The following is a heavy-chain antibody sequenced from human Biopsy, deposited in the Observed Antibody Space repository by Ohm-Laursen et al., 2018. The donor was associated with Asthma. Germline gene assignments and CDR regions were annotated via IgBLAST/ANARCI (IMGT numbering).Heavy chain of an antibody. J-gene: IGHJ4*02. Sequence: SSVKVSCKSLGGTFNTYAIGWVRQAPGQGLEWMGGINSVFGTTTYPQKFQDRVTITADDSTSTVYMELSSLRSEDTAVYYCARKAGSCISRTCYSLDFWGQGTLVTVSS. D-gene: IGHD2-2*01. CDR2: INSVFGTT. CDR3: ARKAGSCISRTCYSLDF. V-gene: IGHV1-69*01. CDR1: GGTFNTYA.